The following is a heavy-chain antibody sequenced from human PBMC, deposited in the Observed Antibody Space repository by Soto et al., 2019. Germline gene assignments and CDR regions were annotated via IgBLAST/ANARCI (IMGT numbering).Heavy chain of an antibody. V-gene: IGHV4-34*01. J-gene: IGHJ6*03. Sequence: PSETLSLTCAVYGGSFSGYYWSWIRQPPGKGLEWIGEINHSGSTNYNPSLKSRVTISVDTSKNQFSLKLSSVTAADTAVYYCARGQHSSSSYYYYYMDVWGKGTTVTVSS. D-gene: IGHD6-6*01. CDR2: INHSGST. CDR3: ARGQHSSSSYYYYYMDV. CDR1: GGSFSGYY.